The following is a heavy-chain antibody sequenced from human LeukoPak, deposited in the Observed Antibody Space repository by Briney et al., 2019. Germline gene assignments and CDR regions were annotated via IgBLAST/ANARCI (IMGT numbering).Heavy chain of an antibody. Sequence: SETLSLTCTVSGGSISSYYWSWIRQPAGKGLEWIGRIYTSGSTNYNPSLKSRVTMSVDTSKNQFSLKLSSVTAADTAVYYCAREGWEPSIIWYYFDYWGQGTLVTVSS. V-gene: IGHV4-4*07. J-gene: IGHJ4*02. CDR1: GGSISSYY. D-gene: IGHD1-26*01. CDR3: AREGWEPSIIWYYFDY. CDR2: IYTSGST.